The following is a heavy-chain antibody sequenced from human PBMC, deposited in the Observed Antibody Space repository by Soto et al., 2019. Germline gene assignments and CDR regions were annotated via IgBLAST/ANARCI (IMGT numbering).Heavy chain of an antibody. Sequence: SDTLSLTCTVSCGSVRSYDWCWILQAQRKGLEWIGYIYYSGSTNYNPSLKSRVTISVDTSKNQFSLKLSSVTAADTAVYYCARDGASYYDFWSGYSRPYGMDVWGQGTTVT. CDR2: IYYSGST. D-gene: IGHD3-3*01. CDR3: ARDGASYYDFWSGYSRPYGMDV. V-gene: IGHV4-59*02. J-gene: IGHJ6*02. CDR1: CGSVRSYD.